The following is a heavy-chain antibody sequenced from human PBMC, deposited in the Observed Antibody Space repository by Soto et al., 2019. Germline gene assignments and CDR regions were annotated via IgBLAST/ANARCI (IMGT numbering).Heavy chain of an antibody. CDR2: IYYSRST. V-gene: IGHV4-31*03. CDR1: GGSISSGGYY. Sequence: QVQLQESGPGLVKPSQTLSLTCTVSGGSISSGGYYWSWIRQHPGKGLGWIGYIYYSRSTHYNPSLKSRVTVSVDTSKNQFSLKVSSLTAADTAVYYCARVGGYYYGSGSYHPYYMDVWGKGTTVTVSS. D-gene: IGHD3-10*01. CDR3: ARVGGYYYGSGSYHPYYMDV. J-gene: IGHJ6*03.